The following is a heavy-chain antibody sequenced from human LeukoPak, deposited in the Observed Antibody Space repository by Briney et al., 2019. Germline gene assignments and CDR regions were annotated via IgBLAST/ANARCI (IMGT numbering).Heavy chain of an antibody. CDR3: AMDPNDDYLGAFDF. CDR1: GFTFSAYG. V-gene: IGHV3-23*01. CDR2: ITGTGRET. D-gene: IGHD4-11*01. Sequence: GGSLRLSRTGSGFTFSAYGMTWVRQAPGKGLEWVSAITGTGRETRYGESVKGRFTVSRDNVRHTLYLEMKYLRVEDAAVYYCAMDPNDDYLGAFDFWGQGTLVTVSS. J-gene: IGHJ3*01.